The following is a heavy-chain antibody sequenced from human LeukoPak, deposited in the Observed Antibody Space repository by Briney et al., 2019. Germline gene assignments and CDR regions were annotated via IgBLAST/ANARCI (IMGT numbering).Heavy chain of an antibody. V-gene: IGHV3-74*01. CDR1: GFTFVSYW. CDR2: INWYGSST. Sequence: GGSLRLSCAASGFTFVSYWMHWVRQAPGKCLVWVSRINWYGSSTDFAGSVKGRFTISRDKATNTLYLQMNSLRAEATAVYYCARDAPGNTAIDYWGQGTLVTVSS. D-gene: IGHD5-18*01. CDR3: ARDAPGNTAIDY. J-gene: IGHJ4*02.